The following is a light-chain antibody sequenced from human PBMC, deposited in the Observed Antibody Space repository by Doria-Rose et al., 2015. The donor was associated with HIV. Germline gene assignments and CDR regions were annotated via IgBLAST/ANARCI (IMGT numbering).Light chain of an antibody. Sequence: TQSPGTLSLSPGARATLSCSASQSFSSTYLAWYQQKPGQAPSLLIYDGSTRATGIPDRFSVSGSGTDFTLTINRLEPEDYALYYCHQYGTSWTFGQGTKVEI. CDR2: DGS. V-gene: IGKV3-20*01. J-gene: IGKJ1*01. CDR1: QSFSSTY. CDR3: HQYGTSWT.